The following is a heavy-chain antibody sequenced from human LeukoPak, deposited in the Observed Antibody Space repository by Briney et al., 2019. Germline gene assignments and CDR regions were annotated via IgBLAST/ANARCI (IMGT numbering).Heavy chain of an antibody. D-gene: IGHD6-19*01. CDR3: ARLGYTSGLDY. J-gene: IGHJ4*02. V-gene: IGHV4-39*01. Sequence: PSETLSLTCTVSGGSISSSSYYWGWVRQPPGKGLDWIGSIYYGGSNTSNPSLKSRVTISVHTSMNQFSLRLSSVTAADTAVYYCARLGYTSGLDYWGQGTLVTVS. CDR1: GGSISSSSYY. CDR2: IYYGGSN.